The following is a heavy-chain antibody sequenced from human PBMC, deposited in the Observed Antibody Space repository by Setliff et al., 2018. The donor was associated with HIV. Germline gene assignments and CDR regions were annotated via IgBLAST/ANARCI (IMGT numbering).Heavy chain of an antibody. CDR2: IYYSGST. J-gene: IGHJ2*01. CDR1: GGSISSSSYY. V-gene: IGHV4-39*01. D-gene: IGHD3-22*01. Sequence: SETLSLTCTVSGGSISSSSYYWGWIRQPPGKGLEWIGSIYYSGSTYYNPSLKSRVTISVDTSKNQFSLKLSSVTAADTAVYYCAGRTYDSSGYWYFDLWGRGTLVTVSS. CDR3: AGRTYDSSGYWYFDL.